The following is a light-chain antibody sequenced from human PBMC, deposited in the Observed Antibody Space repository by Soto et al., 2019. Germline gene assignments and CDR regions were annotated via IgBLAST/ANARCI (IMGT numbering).Light chain of an antibody. J-gene: IGKJ5*01. CDR2: AAS. CDR3: QQTYSIPIT. V-gene: IGKV1-39*01. Sequence: DIQLTQSPSTLAGSVGDRVTITCRASQTISSWLAWYQQKPGKAPKLLIYAASSLQSGVPSRFSGSGSGTDFTLTISSLHPEDFAFYYCQQTYSIPITFGQGTRLEI. CDR1: QTISSW.